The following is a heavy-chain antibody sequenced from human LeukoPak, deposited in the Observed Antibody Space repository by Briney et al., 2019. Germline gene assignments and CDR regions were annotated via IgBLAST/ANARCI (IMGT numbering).Heavy chain of an antibody. CDR2: IWYDGSNK. V-gene: IGHV3-33*06. CDR3: AKWGIAAAGTPPVS. CDR1: GFTFSSDG. Sequence: PGGSLRLSCAASGFTFSSDGMHWVRQAPGKGLEWVAVIWYDGSNKYYADSVKGGFIIFRENSKNTLYLQMTSLRGEDTAVYYCAKWGIAAAGTPPVSWGQGTLVTVYS. J-gene: IGHJ4*02. D-gene: IGHD6-13*01.